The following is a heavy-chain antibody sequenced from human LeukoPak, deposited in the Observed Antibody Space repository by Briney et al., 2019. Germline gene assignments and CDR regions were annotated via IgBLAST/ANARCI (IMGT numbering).Heavy chain of an antibody. CDR3: ASDMTTVTFY. V-gene: IGHV3-30*04. J-gene: IGHJ4*02. CDR2: ISYDGSNK. CDR1: GFTFSSYA. Sequence: GGSLRLSCAASGFTFSSYAMHWVRQAPSKGLEWVAVISYDGSNKYYADSVKGRFTISRDNSKNTLYLQMNSLRAEDTAVYYCASDMTTVTFYWGQGTLVTVSS. D-gene: IGHD4-17*01.